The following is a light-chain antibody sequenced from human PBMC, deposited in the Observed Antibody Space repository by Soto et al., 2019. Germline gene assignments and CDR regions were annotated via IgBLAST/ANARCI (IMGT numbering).Light chain of an antibody. V-gene: IGLV2-14*01. CDR3: SSYTTSNTQV. CDR2: DVS. CDR1: SSDVGTYNY. Sequence: QSALTQPASVSGSPGQSITISCTGTSSDVGTYNYVSWYQHRPGKAPKLMIYDVSYRPSGVSNRFSGSKSANTASLTISGLQAEDEDDYYCSSYTTSNTQVFGGGTKLTFL. J-gene: IGLJ3*02.